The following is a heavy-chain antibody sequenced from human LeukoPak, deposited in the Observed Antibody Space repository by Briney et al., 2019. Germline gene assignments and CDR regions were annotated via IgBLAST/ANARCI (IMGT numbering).Heavy chain of an antibody. CDR3: ARGLYSSGWALFDY. V-gene: IGHV4-61*01. J-gene: IGHJ4*02. CDR1: GGSISSTSYY. Sequence: SETLSLTCIVSGGSISSTSYYFWSWIRQPPGKGLEWIGYIYYSGSTNYNPSLKSRVTISVDTSKNQFSLKLSSVTAADTAVYYCARGLYSSGWALFDYWGQGTLVTVSS. CDR2: IYYSGST. D-gene: IGHD6-19*01.